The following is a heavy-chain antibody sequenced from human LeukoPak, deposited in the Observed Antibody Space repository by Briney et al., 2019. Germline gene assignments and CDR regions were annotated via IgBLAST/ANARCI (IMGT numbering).Heavy chain of an antibody. V-gene: IGHV1-2*02. Sequence: ASVKVSCKASGYTFTGYYMHWVRQAPGQGLEWMGWINPNSGGTNYAQKFQGRVTMTRDTSISTAYMELSRLRSDDTAVYYCARSSPTYYFDSSGYYYGDYWGQGTLVIVSS. CDR2: INPNSGGT. D-gene: IGHD3-22*01. J-gene: IGHJ4*02. CDR1: GYTFTGYY. CDR3: ARSSPTYYFDSSGYYYGDY.